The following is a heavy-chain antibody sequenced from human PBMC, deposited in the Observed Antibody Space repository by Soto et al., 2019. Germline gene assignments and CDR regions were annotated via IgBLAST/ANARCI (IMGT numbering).Heavy chain of an antibody. V-gene: IGHV3-48*03. D-gene: IGHD4-17*01. CDR3: ARDGTTGTANYHYAMDV. Sequence: PGGSLRLSCVASGFTLSSYHMDWVRQAPGKGLEWISYIHASSISNIYYADSVKGRFTISRDNAKNSLYLQMDSLRAEDTAVYYCARDGTTGTANYHYAMDVWGRGTTVTVSS. J-gene: IGHJ6*02. CDR2: IHASSISNI. CDR1: GFTLSSYH.